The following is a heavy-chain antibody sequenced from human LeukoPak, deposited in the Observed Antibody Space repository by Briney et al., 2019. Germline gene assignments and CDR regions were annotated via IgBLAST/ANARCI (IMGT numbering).Heavy chain of an antibody. V-gene: IGHV4-34*01. CDR3: ARGSYDSSGYANWYFDL. D-gene: IGHD3-22*01. Sequence: SETLSLTCAVYGGSFSGYYWSWIRQPPGKGLEWIGEINHSGSTNYNPSLKSRVTISVDTSKNQFSLRLSPVTAADTAVYYCARGSYDSSGYANWYFDLWGRGTLVTVSS. J-gene: IGHJ2*01. CDR1: GGSFSGYY. CDR2: INHSGST.